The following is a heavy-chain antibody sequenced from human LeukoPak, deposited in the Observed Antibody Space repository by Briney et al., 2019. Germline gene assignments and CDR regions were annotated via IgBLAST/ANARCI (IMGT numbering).Heavy chain of an antibody. CDR2: IYPGDSDT. V-gene: IGHV5-51*01. Sequence: GESLKISCKGSGYRFTSYWIGWVRQMPGKGLEWMGFIYPGDSDTRYSPSFQGQVTISADKSMSTAYLQWSSLKASDTAMYYCARRRGRYSGDAFDIWGQGTRVIVSS. J-gene: IGHJ3*02. CDR1: GYRFTSYW. CDR3: ARRRGRYSGDAFDI. D-gene: IGHD1-26*01.